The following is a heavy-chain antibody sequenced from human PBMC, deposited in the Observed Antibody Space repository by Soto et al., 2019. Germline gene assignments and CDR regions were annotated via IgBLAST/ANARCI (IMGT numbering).Heavy chain of an antibody. CDR3: ARGVAPYYDLWRGLHWFDP. CDR1: GGSFSGYY. CDR2: FNHSGST. Sequence: SETLSLTCAVYGGSFSGYYWSWIRQTPGKGLEWIGEFNHSGSTNYNPSLKSRVTISVDTSKNQFSLKLSCVTAADTAVYYCARGVAPYYDLWRGLHWFDPWGQGTLVTVSS. J-gene: IGHJ5*02. V-gene: IGHV4-34*01. D-gene: IGHD3-3*01.